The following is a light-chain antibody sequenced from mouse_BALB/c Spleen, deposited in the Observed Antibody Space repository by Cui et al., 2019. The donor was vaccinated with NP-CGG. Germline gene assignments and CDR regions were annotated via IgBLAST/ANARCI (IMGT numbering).Light chain of an antibody. J-gene: IGLJ1*01. V-gene: IGLV1*01. CDR3: ALWYSNHWV. Sequence: AVLTHESALITSPAEIVLLSCRSSTGSVTTSNYANWVQEKPDHLFTGLIGGTNNRPPGVPARFSGSLLGDKAALTITGAQTEDEAIYFCALWYSNHWVFGGGTKLTVL. CDR1: TGSVTTSNY. CDR2: GTN.